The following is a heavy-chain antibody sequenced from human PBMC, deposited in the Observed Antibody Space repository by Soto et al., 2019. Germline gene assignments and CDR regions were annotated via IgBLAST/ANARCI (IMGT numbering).Heavy chain of an antibody. V-gene: IGHV3-23*01. D-gene: IGHD6-13*01. CDR1: GFTFSSYA. CDR3: AKGLAAAGTFYYYYMDV. CDR2: ISGSGGST. J-gene: IGHJ6*03. Sequence: GSLRLSCAASGFTFSSYAMSWVRQAPGKGLEWVSAISGSGGSTYYADSVKGRFTISRDNSKNTLYLQMNSLRAEDTAVYYCAKGLAAAGTFYYYYMDVWGKGTTVTVSS.